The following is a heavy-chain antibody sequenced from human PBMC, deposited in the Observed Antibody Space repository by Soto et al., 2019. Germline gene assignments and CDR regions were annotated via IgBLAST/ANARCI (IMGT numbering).Heavy chain of an antibody. D-gene: IGHD1-26*01. Sequence: HVQLVQSGAEVKKPGASVRVSCKASGYTFTDYYMHWVRQAPGQGLEWMGWINPDSGGTNYAQKFQGWVTMTRDTSISAAYMELSRLRSDDTAVYYCARGRPTTSYDYWGQGTLVTVSS. CDR3: ARGRPTTSYDY. CDR1: GYTFTDYY. V-gene: IGHV1-2*04. CDR2: INPDSGGT. J-gene: IGHJ4*02.